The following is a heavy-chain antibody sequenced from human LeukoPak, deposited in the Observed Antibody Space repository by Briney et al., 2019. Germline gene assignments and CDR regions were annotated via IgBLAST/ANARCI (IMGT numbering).Heavy chain of an antibody. D-gene: IGHD3-10*01. V-gene: IGHV3-23*01. Sequence: PGRSLRLSCEGSGFTFSINAMHWVRQAPRKGLEWVSAISGSGGSTYYADSVKGRFTISRDNSKNTLYLQMNSLRAEDTAVYYCAKRAPYGSEIFHFDYWGQGTLVTASS. CDR2: ISGSGGST. CDR1: GFTFSINA. J-gene: IGHJ4*02. CDR3: AKRAPYGSEIFHFDY.